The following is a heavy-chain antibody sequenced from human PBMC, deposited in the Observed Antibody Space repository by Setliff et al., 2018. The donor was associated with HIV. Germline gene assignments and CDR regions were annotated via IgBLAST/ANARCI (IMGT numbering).Heavy chain of an antibody. CDR1: GFTFSSYA. J-gene: IGHJ6*03. CDR3: AKDAYGSGSYYRYYYYYMDV. Sequence: GGSLRLSCAASGFTFSSYAMSWVRQAPGKGLEWVSAISGSGGSTYYADSVKGRFTISRDNSKNTLYLQMNSLRAEDTAVYYCAKDAYGSGSYYRYYYYYMDVWGKGTTVTVSS. V-gene: IGHV3-23*01. D-gene: IGHD3-10*01. CDR2: ISGSGGST.